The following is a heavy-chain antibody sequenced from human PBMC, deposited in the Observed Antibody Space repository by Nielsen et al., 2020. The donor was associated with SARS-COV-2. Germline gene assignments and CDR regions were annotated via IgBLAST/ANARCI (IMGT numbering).Heavy chain of an antibody. V-gene: IGHV1-8*01. Sequence: ASVKVSCKASGYTFTSYDINWVRQATGQGLEWMGWMNPNSGNTGYAQKFQGRVTMTRNTSISTAYMELSSLRSEDTAVYYCARSPYYDFWSGYYTEAGNWFDPWGQGTLVTVSS. J-gene: IGHJ5*02. CDR2: MNPNSGNT. D-gene: IGHD3-3*01. CDR1: GYTFTSYD. CDR3: ARSPYYDFWSGYYTEAGNWFDP.